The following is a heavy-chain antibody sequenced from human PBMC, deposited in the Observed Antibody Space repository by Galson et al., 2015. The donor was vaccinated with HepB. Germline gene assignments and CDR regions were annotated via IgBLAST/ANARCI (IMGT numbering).Heavy chain of an antibody. J-gene: IGHJ4*02. D-gene: IGHD2-15*01. CDR3: TRGVAAAGHYFSS. CDR2: ISGTANKI. V-gene: IGHV3-48*03. Sequence: SLRLSCAASGFIFSSYDLNWVRQAPGKGLEWVSCISGTANKIYYADSVRGRFTISTNNARSALYLQMNSPRVEDTALYYCTRGVAAAGHYFSSWGQGTQVTVSS. CDR1: GFIFSSYD.